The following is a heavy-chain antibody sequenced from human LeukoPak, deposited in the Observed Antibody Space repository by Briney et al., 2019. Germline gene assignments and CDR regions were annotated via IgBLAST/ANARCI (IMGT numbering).Heavy chain of an antibody. CDR3: ARHFDCSSTSCPSDY. CDR1: GYTFTSYW. Sequence: GESLKISCNGSGYTFTSYWIGWVRQMPGKGLEWMGIIYPGDSDTRYSPSFQGQVTISADKSISTAYLQRSSLKASDTAMYYCARHFDCSSTSCPSDYWGQGTLVTVSS. CDR2: IYPGDSDT. D-gene: IGHD2-2*01. V-gene: IGHV5-51*01. J-gene: IGHJ4*02.